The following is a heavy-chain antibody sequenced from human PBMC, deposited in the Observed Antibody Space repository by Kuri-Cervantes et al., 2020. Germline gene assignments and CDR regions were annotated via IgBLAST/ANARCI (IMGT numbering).Heavy chain of an antibody. D-gene: IGHD2-8*01. V-gene: IGHV3-7*01. CDR2: IKQDGSEK. CDR3: AKGRYCTNGVCYRVTFDY. CDR1: GFSVSSKY. J-gene: IGHJ4*02. Sequence: GGSLRLSCALSGFSVSSKYMSWVRQAPGKGLEWVANIKQDGSEKYYVDSVKGRFTISRDNAKNSLYLQMNSLRAEDTAVYYCAKGRYCTNGVCYRVTFDYWGQGTLVTVSS.